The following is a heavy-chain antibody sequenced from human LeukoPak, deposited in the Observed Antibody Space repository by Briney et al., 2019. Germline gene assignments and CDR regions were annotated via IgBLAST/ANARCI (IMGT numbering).Heavy chain of an antibody. CDR1: GFTFSSYA. Sequence: GGSLRLSCAASGFTFSSYAMGWVRQAPGKGLEWASSISATGVSTYFAASVRGRFTIPRDNSKNTQYLQMNSLRAEDTAVYYCAKGSGRYGSGSFSDSWGQGTLVTVSS. CDR2: ISATGVST. CDR3: AKGSGRYGSGSFSDS. V-gene: IGHV3-23*01. J-gene: IGHJ5*01. D-gene: IGHD3-10*01.